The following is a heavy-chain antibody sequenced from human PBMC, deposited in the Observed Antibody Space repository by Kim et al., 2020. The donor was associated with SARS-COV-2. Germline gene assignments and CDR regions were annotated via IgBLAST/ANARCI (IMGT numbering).Heavy chain of an antibody. V-gene: IGHV4-34*01. Sequence: NYSPSLKSRVTISVDTSKNQFSLKLSSVTAADTAVYYCARPDYGDYYYFDYWGQGTLVTVSS. CDR3: ARPDYGDYYYFDY. J-gene: IGHJ4*02. D-gene: IGHD4-17*01.